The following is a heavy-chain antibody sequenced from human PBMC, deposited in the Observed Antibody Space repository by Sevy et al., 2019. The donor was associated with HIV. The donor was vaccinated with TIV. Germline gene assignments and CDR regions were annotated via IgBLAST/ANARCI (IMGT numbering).Heavy chain of an antibody. Sequence: GGSLRLSCAVSGFTLTNEFFSWVRQAPGKGLEWVAVVYSGGATYYADFVKGRFTISRDKSKNTLYLQMKSLRAEDTAVYYCARVGYCRGGTCFSGFYYGMDVWGQWTTVTVSS. CDR3: ARVGYCRGGTCFSGFYYGMDV. J-gene: IGHJ6*02. V-gene: IGHV3-53*01. CDR1: GFTLTNEF. CDR2: VYSGGAT. D-gene: IGHD2-15*01.